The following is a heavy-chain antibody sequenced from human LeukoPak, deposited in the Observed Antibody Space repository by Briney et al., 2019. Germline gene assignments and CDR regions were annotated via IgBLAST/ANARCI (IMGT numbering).Heavy chain of an antibody. D-gene: IGHD2/OR15-2a*01. Sequence: GGSLRLSCATSGFSFSNYAMSWVRQAAGKGLEWVSAISGEGVTIYYADSVKGRLTISRDNSKNTLYLQMNSLTAEDTAVYYCGPREDSTTNAYDYWGQGTLVTVSS. J-gene: IGHJ4*02. CDR2: ISGEGVTI. V-gene: IGHV3-23*01. CDR1: GFSFSNYA. CDR3: GPREDSTTNAYDY.